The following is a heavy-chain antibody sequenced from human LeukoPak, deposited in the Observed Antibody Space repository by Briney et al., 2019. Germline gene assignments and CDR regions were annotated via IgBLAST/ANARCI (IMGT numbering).Heavy chain of an antibody. J-gene: IGHJ4*02. CDR1: GGSFSGYY. Sequence: PSETLSLTCAVYGGSFSGYYWSWIRQPPGKGLEWIGEINHSGSTNYNPSLKSRVTISVDTSKNQFSLKLSSVTAADTAVYYRARRKRASVRPFDYWGQGTLVTVSS. CDR3: ARRKRASVRPFDY. V-gene: IGHV4-34*01. CDR2: INHSGST.